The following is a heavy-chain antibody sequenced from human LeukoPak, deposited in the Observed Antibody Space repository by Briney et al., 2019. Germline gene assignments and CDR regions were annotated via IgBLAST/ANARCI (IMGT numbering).Heavy chain of an antibody. CDR1: GYTFTGYY. Sequence: ASVRLSCKASGYTFTGYYMHWVRQAPGQGLEGLGWINPNSGATNYAQKFQGRVTLTRDTSITTAYMELSSLTSDDTAVYYCARGVGAPNWFDPWGQGTLVTVSS. CDR3: ARGVGAPNWFDP. J-gene: IGHJ5*02. V-gene: IGHV1-2*02. CDR2: INPNSGAT. D-gene: IGHD1-26*01.